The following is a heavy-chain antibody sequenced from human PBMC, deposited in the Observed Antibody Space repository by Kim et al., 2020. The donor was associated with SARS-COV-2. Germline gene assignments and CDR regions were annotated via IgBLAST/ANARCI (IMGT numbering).Heavy chain of an antibody. Sequence: SFQGQVTISADKSISTAYLQWSSLKASDTAMYYCARLVGFIAAAEVGFDPWGQGTLVTVSS. CDR3: ARLVGFIAAAEVGFDP. V-gene: IGHV5-51*01. D-gene: IGHD6-13*01. J-gene: IGHJ5*02.